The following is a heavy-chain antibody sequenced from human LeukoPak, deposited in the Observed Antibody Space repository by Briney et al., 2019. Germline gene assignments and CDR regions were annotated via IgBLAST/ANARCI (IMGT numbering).Heavy chain of an antibody. Sequence: PSETLSLTCAVYGGSFSGYYWSWIRQPPGKGLEWIGEINHSGSTNYNPSLKSRVTISVDTSKNQFSLKLSSVTAADTAVYYCARSGRVLLDYWGQGTLVTASS. J-gene: IGHJ4*02. V-gene: IGHV4-34*01. D-gene: IGHD2-8*01. CDR3: ARSGRVLLDY. CDR2: INHSGST. CDR1: GGSFSGYY.